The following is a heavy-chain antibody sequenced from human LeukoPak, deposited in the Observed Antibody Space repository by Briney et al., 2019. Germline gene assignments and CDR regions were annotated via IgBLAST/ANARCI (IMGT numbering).Heavy chain of an antibody. V-gene: IGHV4-59*01. D-gene: IGHD1-20*01. CDR2: IYYSGST. Sequence: SETLSLTCTVSGGSFSSYYWSWIRQPPGKGLEWIGYIYYSGSTNYNPSLKSRVTISVDTSKNQFSLKLSSVTAADTAVYYCARLTGGWVGEYFDYWGQGTLVTVSS. J-gene: IGHJ4*02. CDR1: GGSFSSYY. CDR3: ARLTGGWVGEYFDY.